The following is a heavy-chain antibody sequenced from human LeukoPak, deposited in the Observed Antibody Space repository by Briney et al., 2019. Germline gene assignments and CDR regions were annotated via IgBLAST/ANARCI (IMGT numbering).Heavy chain of an antibody. Sequence: SETLSLTCTVSGGSISSGGSYWSWIRQHPGEGLEWIGYVYYSGSTYYNPSLMSRVTISVDTSKNQFSLKLSSVTAADTAVYYCARGKLHCSSTSCHPNWFDPWGQGTLVTVSS. D-gene: IGHD2-2*01. J-gene: IGHJ5*02. CDR3: ARGKLHCSSTSCHPNWFDP. CDR1: GGSISSGGSY. V-gene: IGHV4-31*03. CDR2: VYYSGST.